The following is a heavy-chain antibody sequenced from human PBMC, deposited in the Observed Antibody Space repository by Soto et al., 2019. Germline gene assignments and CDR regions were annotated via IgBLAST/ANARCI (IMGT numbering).Heavy chain of an antibody. Sequence: QVQLVQSGAEVKKPGASVKVSCKSSGYIFTTYGISWVRQAPGQGLEWMGWISAYNSNTNYAQKLQGRVTMTTDTSTRTTYMELRSLRSDDTAVYYCARDRITIFGVVGGDFQHWGQGTLVTVSS. CDR1: GYIFTTYG. CDR3: ARDRITIFGVVGGDFQH. CDR2: ISAYNSNT. J-gene: IGHJ1*01. D-gene: IGHD3-3*01. V-gene: IGHV1-18*01.